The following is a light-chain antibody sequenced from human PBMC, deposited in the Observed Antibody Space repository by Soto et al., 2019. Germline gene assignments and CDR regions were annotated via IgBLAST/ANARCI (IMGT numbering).Light chain of an antibody. J-gene: IGKJ1*01. CDR1: QSLSSAY. Sequence: EIVLTQSPDTLSLSPGERATLSCRSSQSLSSAYLVWYQQKPGQAPRLLMFAASSRATGTPDRFSGSGSGTDFTLTICRLEPEDFAVYYCQQYGTSPRTFGQGTRWIS. CDR3: QQYGTSPRT. CDR2: AAS. V-gene: IGKV3-20*01.